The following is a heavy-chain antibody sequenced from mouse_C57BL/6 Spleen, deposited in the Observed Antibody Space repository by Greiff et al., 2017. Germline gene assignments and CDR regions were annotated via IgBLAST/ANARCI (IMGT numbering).Heavy chain of an antibody. CDR1: GYTFTSYW. D-gene: IGHD1-1*01. CDR2: IDPSDSET. CDR3: ARTHYYGSSYLSYWYFDV. V-gene: IGHV1-52*01. Sequence: QVHVKQPGAELVRPGSSVKLSCKASGYTFTSYWMHWVKQRPIQGLEWIGNIDPSDSETHYNQKFKDKATLTVDKSSSTAYMQLSSLTSEDSAVYYCARTHYYGSSYLSYWYFDVWGTGTTVTVSS. J-gene: IGHJ1*03.